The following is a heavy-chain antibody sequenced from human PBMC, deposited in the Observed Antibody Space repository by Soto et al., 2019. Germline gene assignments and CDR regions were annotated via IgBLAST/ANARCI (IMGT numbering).Heavy chain of an antibody. Sequence: GGSLRLSCAASGFTFDDYAMHWVRQAPGKGLEWVSGISWNSGSIGYADSVKGRFTISRDNAKNSLYLQMNSLRAEDTALYYCAKDMVTDYGYSGYMDVWGKGTTVAVS. CDR1: GFTFDDYA. V-gene: IGHV3-9*01. D-gene: IGHD1-26*01. J-gene: IGHJ6*03. CDR2: ISWNSGSI. CDR3: AKDMVTDYGYSGYMDV.